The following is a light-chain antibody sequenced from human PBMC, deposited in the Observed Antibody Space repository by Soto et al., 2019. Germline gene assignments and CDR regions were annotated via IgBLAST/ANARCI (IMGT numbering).Light chain of an antibody. V-gene: IGKV1-33*01. CDR3: QQCDNVPFA. J-gene: IGKJ3*01. CDR2: DAS. Sequence: DIQMTQSPSSLSASVGDRVTITCQASQDVNKRVNWYQHKPGKAPKLLIYDASNLETGVPSRFTGSGFGTDFTFPISSLQPEDIATYYCQQCDNVPFAFGPGTKVDLK. CDR1: QDVNKR.